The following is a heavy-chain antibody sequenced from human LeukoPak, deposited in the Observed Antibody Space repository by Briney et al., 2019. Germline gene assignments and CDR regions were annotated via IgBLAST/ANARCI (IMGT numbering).Heavy chain of an antibody. J-gene: IGHJ6*03. V-gene: IGHV4-4*07. CDR3: ARDGSGTTRYYYYYYMDV. CDR2: IYTSGST. D-gene: IGHD3-10*01. Sequence: SETLSLACTVSGGSISSYYWSWIRQPAGKGLEWIGRIYTSGSTNYNPSLKSRVTMSVDTSKNQFSLKLSSVTAADTAVYYCARDGSGTTRYYYYYYMDVWGKGTTVTISS. CDR1: GGSISSYY.